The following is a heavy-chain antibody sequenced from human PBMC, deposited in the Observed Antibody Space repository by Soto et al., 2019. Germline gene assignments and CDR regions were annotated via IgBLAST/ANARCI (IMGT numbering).Heavy chain of an antibody. J-gene: IGHJ5*02. D-gene: IGHD2-2*01. Sequence: PSETLSLTCTVSGGSISSYYWSWIRQPPGKGLEWIGYIYYSGSTNYNPSLKSRVTISVDTSKNLFSLTLCAVPAADTAVYYCASPSAVDTPTVTRASWLNLWGQGTLVTVSS. CDR1: GGSISSYY. CDR3: ASPSAVDTPTVTRASWLNL. CDR2: IYYSGST. V-gene: IGHV4-59*01.